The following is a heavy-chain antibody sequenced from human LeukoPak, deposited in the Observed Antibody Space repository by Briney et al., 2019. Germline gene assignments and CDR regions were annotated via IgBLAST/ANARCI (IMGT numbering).Heavy chain of an antibody. D-gene: IGHD4-17*01. J-gene: IGHJ4*02. Sequence: PGRSLRLSCAASGFIFSSYGMHWVRQAPGKGLEWVAVIWYDGSNKYYVDSVKVRFTISRDNSKNTLYLQMNSLRAEDTAVYYCAKDTHYGDFHYFDYWGQGTLVTVSS. CDR2: IWYDGSNK. CDR3: AKDTHYGDFHYFDY. CDR1: GFIFSSYG. V-gene: IGHV3-33*06.